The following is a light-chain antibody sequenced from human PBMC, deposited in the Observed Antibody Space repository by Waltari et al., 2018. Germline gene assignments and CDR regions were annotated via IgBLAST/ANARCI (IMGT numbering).Light chain of an antibody. J-gene: IGLJ2*01. Sequence: QSVLTQPPSVSGAPGQRVTISCTAGSPNTGAGSDFPSYQQLRGAAPKLLIYGNNNRPSGVPDRFSGSKSGPSASLAITGLQAEDEADYYCQSYDSSLSGVIFGGGTKLTVL. CDR1: SPNTGAGSD. V-gene: IGLV1-40*01. CDR3: QSYDSSLSGVI. CDR2: GNN.